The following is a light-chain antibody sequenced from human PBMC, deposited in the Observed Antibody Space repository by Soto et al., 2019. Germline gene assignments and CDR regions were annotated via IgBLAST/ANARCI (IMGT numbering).Light chain of an antibody. CDR1: QSVSSSY. Sequence: EIVLTQSPGTLSLSPGERAALSCRASQSVSSSYLAWYQQKPGQAPRLLIYGASNRATGIPDRVSGSGSGTDFNRTISRLEPEDVAVYYCQKYDSSPGTFGGGDKVEIK. CDR2: GAS. V-gene: IGKV3-20*01. CDR3: QKYDSSPGT. J-gene: IGKJ4*01.